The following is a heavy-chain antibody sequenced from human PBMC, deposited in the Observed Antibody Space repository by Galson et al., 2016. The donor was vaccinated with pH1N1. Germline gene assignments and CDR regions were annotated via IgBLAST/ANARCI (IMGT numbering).Heavy chain of an antibody. Sequence: LRLSCAASGFTFSNYWMHWVRQVPGKGLEWVANIKEDGSAKYYVGSVKGRFTISRDNAKNSLYLQMNSLRDEDTALYYCARAAFGQQSLWGQGTTVTVSS. J-gene: IGHJ6*02. CDR1: GFTFSNYW. CDR2: IKEDGSAK. CDR3: ARAAFGQQSL. D-gene: IGHD3-16*01. V-gene: IGHV3-7*01.